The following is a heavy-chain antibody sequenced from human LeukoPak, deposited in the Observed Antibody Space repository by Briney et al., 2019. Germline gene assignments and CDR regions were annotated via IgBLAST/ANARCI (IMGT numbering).Heavy chain of an antibody. CDR2: ITSSGGST. CDR1: GFTFSGYS. J-gene: IGHJ6*02. Sequence: GSLRLSCAASGFTFSGYSMKWVRQAPGKGLEWGSAITSSGGSTYYADPVKGRFTISRDNSKNALYLQMNSLRAEDTAVYYCAKRAATGTWYYGMDVWGQGTTVTVSS. V-gene: IGHV3-23*01. D-gene: IGHD6-13*01. CDR3: AKRAATGTWYYGMDV.